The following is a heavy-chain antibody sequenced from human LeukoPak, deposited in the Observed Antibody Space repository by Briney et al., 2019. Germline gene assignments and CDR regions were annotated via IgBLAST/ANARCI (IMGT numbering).Heavy chain of an antibody. J-gene: IGHJ4*02. CDR1: GFTFSSYS. V-gene: IGHV3-21*01. Sequence: GGSLRLSCAASGFTFSSYSMNWVRQAPGKGLEWVSSISSSSSYIYYADSVKGRFTISRDNSKNTLYLQMNSLRAEDTAVYYCAKDSGCGGDCYPREDSGASFDYWGQGTLVTVSS. CDR3: AKDSGCGGDCYPREDSGASFDY. D-gene: IGHD2-21*02. CDR2: ISSSSSYI.